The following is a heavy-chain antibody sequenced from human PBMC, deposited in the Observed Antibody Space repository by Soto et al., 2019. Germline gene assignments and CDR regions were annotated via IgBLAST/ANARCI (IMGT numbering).Heavy chain of an antibody. CDR1: GGTFSSYA. Sequence: GASVKVSCKASGGTFSSYAISWVRQAPGQGLEWMGGIIPIFGTANYAQKFQGRVTITADESTSTAYMELSSLRSEDTAVYYCARTSIYEGGYDSSAYWGQGTLVTVSS. D-gene: IGHD3-22*01. V-gene: IGHV1-69*13. CDR3: ARTSIYEGGYDSSAY. J-gene: IGHJ4*02. CDR2: IIPIFGTA.